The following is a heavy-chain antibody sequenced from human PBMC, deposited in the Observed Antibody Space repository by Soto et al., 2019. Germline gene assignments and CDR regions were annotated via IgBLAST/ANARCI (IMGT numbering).Heavy chain of an antibody. Sequence: VKVSCKASGYTFTSYYMHWVRQAPGQGLEWMGIINPSGGSTSYAQKFQGRVTMTRDTSTSTVYMELSSLRSEDTAVYYCARPGIFGVVPKGSPYYYYGMDVWGQGTTVTVSS. V-gene: IGHV1-46*01. D-gene: IGHD3-3*01. CDR3: ARPGIFGVVPKGSPYYYYGMDV. CDR1: GYTFTSYY. CDR2: INPSGGST. J-gene: IGHJ6*02.